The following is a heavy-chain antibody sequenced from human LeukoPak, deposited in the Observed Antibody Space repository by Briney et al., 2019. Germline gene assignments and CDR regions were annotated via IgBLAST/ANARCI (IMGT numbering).Heavy chain of an antibody. V-gene: IGHV4-59*08. Sequence: PSETLSLTCTVSGGSISSYYWSWIRQPPGKGLEWIGYIYYSGSTNYNPSLKSRVTISVDTSKNQFSLKLSSVTAADTAVYYCARNLGFRSYFQHWGQGTLVTVSS. CDR3: ARNLGFRSYFQH. CDR2: IYYSGST. CDR1: GGSISSYY. J-gene: IGHJ1*01. D-gene: IGHD1-14*01.